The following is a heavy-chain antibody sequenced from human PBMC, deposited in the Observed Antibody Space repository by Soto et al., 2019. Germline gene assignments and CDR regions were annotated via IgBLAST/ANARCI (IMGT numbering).Heavy chain of an antibody. D-gene: IGHD6-6*01. CDR3: ARGGAARPDY. CDR1: GFTFSNYG. J-gene: IGHJ4*02. CDR2: ISSNSATR. V-gene: IGHV3-48*02. Sequence: SGGGLVQPGGSLRLSCAASGFTFSNYGMNWVRQAPGKGLAWVSYISSNSATRQYADSVKGRFTISRDKAKNSLYLQMNSLRDEDTAVYYCARGGAARPDYWGQGTLVTVSS.